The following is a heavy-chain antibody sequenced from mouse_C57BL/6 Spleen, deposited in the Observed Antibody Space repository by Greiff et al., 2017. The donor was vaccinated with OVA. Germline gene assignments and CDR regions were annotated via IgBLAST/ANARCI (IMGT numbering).Heavy chain of an antibody. J-gene: IGHJ4*01. Sequence: VHVKQSGPELVKPGASVKISCKASGYSFTGYYMNWVKQSPEKSLEWIGEINPSTGGTTYNQKFKAKATLTVDKSSSTAYMQLKSLTSEDSAVYYCARSTMVNYAMDYWGQGTSVTVSS. D-gene: IGHD2-2*01. CDR2: INPSTGGT. CDR1: GYSFTGYY. CDR3: ARSTMVNYAMDY. V-gene: IGHV1-42*01.